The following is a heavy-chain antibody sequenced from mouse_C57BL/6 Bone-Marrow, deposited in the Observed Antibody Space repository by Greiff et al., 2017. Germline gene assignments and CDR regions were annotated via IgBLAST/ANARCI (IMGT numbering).Heavy chain of an antibody. CDR1: GYTFTSYW. V-gene: IGHV1-55*01. CDR2: IYPGSGST. D-gene: IGHD1-1*01. Sequence: VKLVESGPELVKPGASVKMSCKASGYTFTSYWITWVKQRPGQGLEWIGDIYPGSGSTKYNEKFKSKATLTVDTSSSTAYMQLSSLTSEDSAVXYGARLNRDYYGSISYWYFDVWGTGTTVTVSS. J-gene: IGHJ1*03. CDR3: ARLNRDYYGSISYWYFDV.